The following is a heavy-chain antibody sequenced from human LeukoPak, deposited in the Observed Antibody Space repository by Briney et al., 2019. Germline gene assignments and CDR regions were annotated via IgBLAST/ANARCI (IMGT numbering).Heavy chain of an antibody. J-gene: IGHJ3*01. CDR2: FNPSSGGT. D-gene: IGHD5-24*01. Sequence: ASVKVSCKASGYVFIDYYMHWVRQAPGQGLEWMGWFNPSSGGTNYAQQFQGRVTMTSDTSRSTVYMELSRLRPDDTAVYYCARDEDRDDFNAFDVWGQGTMVTVSA. V-gene: IGHV1-2*02. CDR3: ARDEDRDDFNAFDV. CDR1: GYVFIDYY.